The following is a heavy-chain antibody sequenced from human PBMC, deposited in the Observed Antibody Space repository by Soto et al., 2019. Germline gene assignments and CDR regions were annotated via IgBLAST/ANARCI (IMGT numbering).Heavy chain of an antibody. Sequence: ASVKDSCKASGGTFSSHAISWVRQAPGQGLEWMGGIIPIFGTANYAQKFQGRVTITANESTSTAYMELSSLRSEDTAVYYCARDRRDYYDSSGYYRDAFDIWGQGTMVTVSS. V-gene: IGHV1-69*13. CDR1: GGTFSSHA. CDR3: ARDRRDYYDSSGYYRDAFDI. CDR2: IIPIFGTA. J-gene: IGHJ3*02. D-gene: IGHD3-22*01.